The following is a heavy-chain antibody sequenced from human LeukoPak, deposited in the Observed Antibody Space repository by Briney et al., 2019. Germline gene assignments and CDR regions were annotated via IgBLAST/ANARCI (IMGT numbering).Heavy chain of an antibody. CDR1: GFTFSTYA. CDR2: IGGGGPTT. Sequence: GGSLRLSCAASGFTFSTYAMNWVRQAPAKGLEWVSTIGGGGPTTDYADSVKDRFTISRDKSKNTLYLQMNSLRAEDTAVYFCARGFLGGTDQYFDSWGQGTLVTVSS. D-gene: IGHD6-19*01. CDR3: ARGFLGGTDQYFDS. J-gene: IGHJ4*02. V-gene: IGHV3-23*01.